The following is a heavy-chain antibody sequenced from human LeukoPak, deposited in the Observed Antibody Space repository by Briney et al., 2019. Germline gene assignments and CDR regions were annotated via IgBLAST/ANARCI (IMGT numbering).Heavy chain of an antibody. Sequence: PGGSLRLSCAASGFTFSSYAMSWVRQAPGKGLEWVSAISGSGGSTYYADSVKGRFTISRDNSKNTLYLQMNSLRAEDTAVYYCARGPRLTRGAPDYWGQGTLVTVSS. V-gene: IGHV3-23*01. CDR3: ARGPRLTRGAPDY. J-gene: IGHJ4*02. CDR1: GFTFSSYA. D-gene: IGHD1-26*01. CDR2: ISGSGGST.